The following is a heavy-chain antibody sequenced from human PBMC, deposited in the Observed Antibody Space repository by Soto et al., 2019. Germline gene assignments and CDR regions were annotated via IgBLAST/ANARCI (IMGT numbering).Heavy chain of an antibody. Sequence: GGSLRLSCAASGFTFSIYVMIWVLQAPGKGLEWVSVITGSGGSTYYADSVKGRFTISRDTSKNTLFLQMNSLRAEDTAVYYCAKDRYGDYGGIDYWGQGTMVTVSS. D-gene: IGHD4-17*01. CDR1: GFTFSIYV. V-gene: IGHV3-23*01. CDR3: AKDRYGDYGGIDY. CDR2: ITGSGGST. J-gene: IGHJ4*02.